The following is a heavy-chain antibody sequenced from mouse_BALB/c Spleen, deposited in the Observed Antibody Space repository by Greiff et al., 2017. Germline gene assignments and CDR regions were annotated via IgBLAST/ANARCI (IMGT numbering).Heavy chain of an antibody. Sequence: LVESGAELVRPGTSVKISCKASGYTFTNYWLGWVKQRPGHGLEWIGDIYPGGGYTNYNEKFKGKATLTADTSSSTAYMQLSSLTSEDSAVYFCARGGVRGVMDYWGQGTSVTVSS. CDR1: GYTFTNYW. D-gene: IGHD2-14*01. J-gene: IGHJ4*01. CDR3: ARGGVRGVMDY. V-gene: IGHV1-63*02. CDR2: IYPGGGYT.